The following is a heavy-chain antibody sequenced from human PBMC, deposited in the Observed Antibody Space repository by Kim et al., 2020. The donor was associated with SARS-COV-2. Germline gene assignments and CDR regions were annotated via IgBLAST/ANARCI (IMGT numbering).Heavy chain of an antibody. D-gene: IGHD3-22*01. CDR3: AKDLGPRLYYYDSSGYFDY. CDR2: ISYDGSNK. J-gene: IGHJ4*02. V-gene: IGHV3-30*18. Sequence: GGSLRLSCAASGFTFSSYGMHWVRQAPGKGLEWVAVISYDGSNKYYADSVKGRFTISRDNSKNTLYLQMNSLRAEDTAVYYCAKDLGPRLYYYDSSGYFDYWGQGTLVTVSS. CDR1: GFTFSSYG.